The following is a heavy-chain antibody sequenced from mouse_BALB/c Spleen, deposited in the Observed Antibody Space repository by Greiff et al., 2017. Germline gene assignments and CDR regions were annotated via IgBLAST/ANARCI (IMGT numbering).Heavy chain of an antibody. D-gene: IGHD2-1*01. CDR3: ARAGYGNLAWFAY. J-gene: IGHJ3*01. CDR1: GFTFSDYY. V-gene: IGHV5-4*02. CDR2: ISDGGSYT. Sequence: EVQLVESGGGLVKPGGSLKLSCAASGFTFSDYYMYWVRQTPEKRLEWVATISDGGSYTYYPDSVKGRFTISRDNAKNNLYLQMSSLKSEDTAMYYCARAGYGNLAWFAYWGQGTLVTVSA.